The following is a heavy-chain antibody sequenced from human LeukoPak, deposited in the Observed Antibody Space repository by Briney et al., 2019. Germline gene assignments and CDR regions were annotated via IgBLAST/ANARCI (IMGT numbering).Heavy chain of an antibody. J-gene: IGHJ6*02. CDR3: ARSNLGAPYYYYGMDV. CDR1: GYTFTSYG. CDR2: ISAYNGNT. D-gene: IGHD1-26*01. V-gene: IGHV1-18*01. Sequence: ASVKVSCKASGYTFTSYGISWVRQAPGQGLEWMGWISAYNGNTNYAQKLQGRVTMTTDTSTSTAYMELRSLRSDDTAVYYCARSNLGAPYYYYGMDVWGQGTTVTVSS.